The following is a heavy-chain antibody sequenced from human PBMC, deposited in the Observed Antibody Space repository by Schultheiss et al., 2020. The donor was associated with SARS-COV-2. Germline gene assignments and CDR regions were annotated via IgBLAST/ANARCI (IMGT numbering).Heavy chain of an antibody. CDR3: ARQSYGMDV. J-gene: IGHJ6*02. CDR1: GFTFDDYA. CDR2: ISYDGSNK. Sequence: GESLKISCAASGFTFDDYAMHWVRQAPGKGLEWVAVISYDGSNKYYADSVKGRFTISRDNSKNTLYLQMNSLRAEDTAVYYCARQSYGMDVWGQGTTVTVSS. V-gene: IGHV3-30*07.